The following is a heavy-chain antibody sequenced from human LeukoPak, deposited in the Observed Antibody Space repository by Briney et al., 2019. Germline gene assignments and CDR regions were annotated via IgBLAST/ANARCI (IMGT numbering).Heavy chain of an antibody. CDR3: AKDARKVLLDYYYYYYMDV. CDR2: ISGSGGST. CDR1: AFTFSTYA. D-gene: IGHD2-21*01. J-gene: IGHJ6*03. V-gene: IGHV3-23*01. Sequence: PGGSLRLSCAASAFTFSTYAMSWVRQAPGKGLEWVSAISGSGGSTYYADSVKGRFTISRDNSKNTLYLQMNSLRAEDTAVYYCAKDARKVLLDYYYYYYMDVWGKGTTVTISS.